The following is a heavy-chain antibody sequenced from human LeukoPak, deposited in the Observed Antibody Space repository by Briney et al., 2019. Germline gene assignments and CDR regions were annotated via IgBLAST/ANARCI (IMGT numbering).Heavy chain of an antibody. Sequence: GGSLRLSCAASGFTFDDYAMHWVRQAPGKGLEWVSGISWNSGSIGYADSVKGRFTISRDNAKNSLYLQMNSLRAEDTALYYCANSYYGSGSYYKNWGQGTLVTVSS. V-gene: IGHV3-9*01. CDR1: GFTFDDYA. CDR3: ANSYYGSGSYYKN. J-gene: IGHJ4*02. CDR2: ISWNSGSI. D-gene: IGHD3-10*01.